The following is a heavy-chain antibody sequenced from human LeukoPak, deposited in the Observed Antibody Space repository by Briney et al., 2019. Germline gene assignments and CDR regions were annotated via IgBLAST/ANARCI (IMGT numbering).Heavy chain of an antibody. Sequence: GGSLRLSCAASGFTFSSYAMSWVRQAPGKGLEWVSAITSGGSTHYADSVKGRFTISSDNSKNTLYLQMNSLRAEDTAVYYCAKSRRDYYYYYYMDVRGKGTTVTVSS. CDR3: AKSRRDYYYYYYMDV. CDR1: GFTFSSYA. CDR2: ITSGGST. V-gene: IGHV3-23*01. J-gene: IGHJ6*03.